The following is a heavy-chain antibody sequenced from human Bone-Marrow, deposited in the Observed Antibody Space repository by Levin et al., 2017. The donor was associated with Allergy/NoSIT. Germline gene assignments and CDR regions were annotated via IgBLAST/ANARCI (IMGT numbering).Heavy chain of an antibody. CDR3: ARGGNWGTMSSDY. V-gene: IGHV3-7*04. D-gene: IGHD7-27*01. J-gene: IGHJ4*02. CDR1: GFTLNEYW. CDR2: IKEDGSEK. Sequence: GGSLRLSCTVSGFTLNEYWMTWVRQAPGKGLEWLANIKEDGSEKNYVDSVKGRFTTSRDNAENSLFLHLNSLRVEDTAVYYCARGGNWGTMSSDYWGQGTLVTVSS.